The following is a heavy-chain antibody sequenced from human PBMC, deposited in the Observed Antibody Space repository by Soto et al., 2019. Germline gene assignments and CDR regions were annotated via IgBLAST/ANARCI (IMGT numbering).Heavy chain of an antibody. D-gene: IGHD2-15*01. CDR2: TYYRSKWYN. J-gene: IGHJ6*01. CDR1: GDSFSSNSAA. CDR3: GRDPVAADYCRGGSCYSVSYYYGMDV. Sequence: QPLSLTWAISGDSFSSNSAAWNWIRQAPSRGLEWLGRTYYRSKWYNNYEGSVKSRITINPDTSKNQFFLQVNSVTPEDKAVYYCGRDPVAADYCRGGSCYSVSYYYGMDVWGQGTTGTV. V-gene: IGHV6-1*01.